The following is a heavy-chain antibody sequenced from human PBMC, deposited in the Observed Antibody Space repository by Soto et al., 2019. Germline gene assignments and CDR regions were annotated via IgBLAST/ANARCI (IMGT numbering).Heavy chain of an antibody. J-gene: IGHJ6*02. CDR2: IYYSGST. CDR1: GGSISSYY. Sequence: QVQLQESGPGLVKPSETLSLTCTVSGGSISSYYWSWIRQPPGKGLEWIGYIYYSGSTNYNPSLKSRVTIRVDTSKNQFSLKLSSVTAADTAVYYCARDLAVAANYCYGMAVWGQGTTVTASS. V-gene: IGHV4-59*01. D-gene: IGHD6-19*01. CDR3: ARDLAVAANYCYGMAV.